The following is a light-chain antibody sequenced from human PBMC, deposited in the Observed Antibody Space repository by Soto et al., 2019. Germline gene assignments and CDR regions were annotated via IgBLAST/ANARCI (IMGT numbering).Light chain of an antibody. CDR1: QSVSSY. Sequence: EIVLTQSPATLSLSPGERATLSCRASQSVSSYLAWYQQKPGQAPRLLIYDASNRATGIPARFSGSGSGTDFTLAISSLETEDFAIYYCQQRSNWPPVTFGGGNKVEIK. J-gene: IGKJ4*01. CDR3: QQRSNWPPVT. CDR2: DAS. V-gene: IGKV3-11*01.